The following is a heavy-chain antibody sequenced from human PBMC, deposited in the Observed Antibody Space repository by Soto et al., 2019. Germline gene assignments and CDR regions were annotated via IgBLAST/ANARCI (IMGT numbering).Heavy chain of an antibody. CDR1: DFTFSIYA. Sequence: RGSLLLCCAASDFTFSIYAMSWVRQAPGKGLEWVSAISGSGGSTYYADSVKGRFTISRDNSKNTLYLQMNSLRAEDTAVYYCAKGPGPRAIEAAGYFDYWGQGTMVTVSS. V-gene: IGHV3-23*01. D-gene: IGHD6-13*01. CDR2: ISGSGGST. CDR3: AKGPGPRAIEAAGYFDY. J-gene: IGHJ4*02.